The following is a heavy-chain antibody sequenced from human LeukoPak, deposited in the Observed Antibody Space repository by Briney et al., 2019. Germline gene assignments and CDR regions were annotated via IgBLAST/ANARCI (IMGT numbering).Heavy chain of an antibody. CDR3: ARGGSGWYDY. V-gene: IGHV4-30-2*01. Sequence: PSETLSLSCAVSGGSVSSGGYSWSWIRQPPGKGLEWIGYISHSGSTYYNPSLKSRVTISVDRSKNQFSLNLSSVIAADTAVYYCARGGSGWYDYWGQGTLVTVSS. CDR1: GGSVSSGGYS. D-gene: IGHD6-13*01. CDR2: ISHSGST. J-gene: IGHJ4*02.